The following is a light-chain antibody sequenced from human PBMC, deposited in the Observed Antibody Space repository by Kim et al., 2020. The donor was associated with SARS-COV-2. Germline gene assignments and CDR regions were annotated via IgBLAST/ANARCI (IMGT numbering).Light chain of an antibody. J-gene: IGLJ2*01. V-gene: IGLV3-1*01. CDR3: QAWDRSTVV. CDR2: QDN. CDR1: KLVDKY. Sequence: SMSPGETASITCAGDKLVDKYACWYQLKPGQSPVLVIFQDNKRPSGIPERFSGSSSGNTATLTISGTQAMDEADYYCQAWDRSTVVFGGGTQLTVL.